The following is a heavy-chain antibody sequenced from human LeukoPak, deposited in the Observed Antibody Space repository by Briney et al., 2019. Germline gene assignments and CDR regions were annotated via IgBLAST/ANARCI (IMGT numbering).Heavy chain of an antibody. V-gene: IGHV4-4*07. CDR3: AMCGGSGWPLGY. CDR1: GGSISSYN. Sequence: PSETLSLTCTVSGGSISSYNWGWIGQPAGKGLDWIGRIYTSGSTNYNPSLKSRVTMSVDTSKNQFSLKLSSVSAADTAVYYCAMCGGSGWPLGYWGQGTLVTVSS. J-gene: IGHJ4*02. CDR2: IYTSGST. D-gene: IGHD6-19*01.